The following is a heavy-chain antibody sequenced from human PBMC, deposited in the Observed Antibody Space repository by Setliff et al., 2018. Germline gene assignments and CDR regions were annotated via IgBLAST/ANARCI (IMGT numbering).Heavy chain of an antibody. D-gene: IGHD3-3*01. CDR1: GGSVNSGYDN. J-gene: IGHJ6*03. Sequence: PSETLSLTCTVPGGSVNSGYDNWNWLRQPAGKGLEWIGHINRRGSTNFTPSLKSRVTISLDTSKNQFSLNLTSVTAEDTAVYYCARMSGFQYIDVWDKGTTVTVSS. V-gene: IGHV4-61*09. CDR2: INRRGST. CDR3: ARMSGFQYIDV.